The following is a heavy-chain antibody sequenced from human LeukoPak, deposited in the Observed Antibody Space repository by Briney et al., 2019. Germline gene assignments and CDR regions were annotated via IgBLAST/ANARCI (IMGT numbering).Heavy chain of an antibody. Sequence: GGSLRLSCAASGFTFSNYDMHWVRQAPGKGLEWVAVIWYDGSNKYYADSVKGRFTISRDNSKNTLYLQMNSLRVEDTAVYYCAREDCSGGSCRFDYWGQGTLVTVSS. CDR1: GFTFSNYD. J-gene: IGHJ4*02. CDR2: IWYDGSNK. D-gene: IGHD2-15*01. CDR3: AREDCSGGSCRFDY. V-gene: IGHV3-33*01.